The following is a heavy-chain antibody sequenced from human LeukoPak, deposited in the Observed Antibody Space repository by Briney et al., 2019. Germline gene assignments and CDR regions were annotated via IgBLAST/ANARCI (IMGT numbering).Heavy chain of an antibody. CDR1: GFTFSSYA. Sequence: AEFLTLSCAASGFTFSSYAMHWVRQAPGKGLEWVAVISYDGSNKYYAYSVNGRFTISRDNSKNTLYLQMNSLRAEDTAVYYCAKDLRRYYYGSGSSDSYFDFWGQGTLVTVSS. CDR2: ISYDGSNK. D-gene: IGHD3-10*01. CDR3: AKDLRRYYYGSGSSDSYFDF. V-gene: IGHV3-30-3*01. J-gene: IGHJ4*02.